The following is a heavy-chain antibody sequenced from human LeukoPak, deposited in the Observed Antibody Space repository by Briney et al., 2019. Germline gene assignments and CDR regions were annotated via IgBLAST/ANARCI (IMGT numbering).Heavy chain of an antibody. CDR2: IYYSGST. CDR1: GGSISSYY. J-gene: IGHJ6*02. CDR3: ARDVGYTHGYPDSNYYGMAV. D-gene: IGHD5-18*01. V-gene: IGHV4-59*01. Sequence: PSETLSLTCTVSGGSISSYYWSWIRQPPGKGLEWMSYIYYSGSTTYNPSFKSRVTISAATSKNQFPLKLSSVTAAERAVYYCARDVGYTHGYPDSNYYGMAVWGQGTTVTVSS.